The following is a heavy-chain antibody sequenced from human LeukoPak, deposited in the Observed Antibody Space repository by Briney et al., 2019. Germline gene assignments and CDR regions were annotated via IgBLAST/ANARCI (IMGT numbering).Heavy chain of an antibody. CDR2: ISYDGSNK. Sequence: GRSLRLSCVASGFTFNSYAMHWVRQAPGKGLEWVALISYDGSNKYYADSVKGRFTISRDNSKNTLYLQMNSLRAEDTAVYYCARGGVYSSGSYY. CDR1: GFTFNSYA. V-gene: IGHV3-30-3*01. D-gene: IGHD6-19*01. J-gene: IGHJ6*01. CDR3: ARGGVYSSGSYY.